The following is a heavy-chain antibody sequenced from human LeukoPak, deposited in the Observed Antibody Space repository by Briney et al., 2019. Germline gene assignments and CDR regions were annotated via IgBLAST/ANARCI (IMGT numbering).Heavy chain of an antibody. Sequence: ASVKVSCKASGYTFTGYYMHWVRQAPGQGLELMGFINPDSGGTNNAQKFQGRVTMTSDTSISTAYMELSMLRSDDTAVYCCGSTFYDTLDSDAFDFWGKGTMVIVSS. V-gene: IGHV1-2*02. CDR2: INPDSGGT. CDR1: GYTFTGYY. CDR3: GSTFYDTLDSDAFDF. D-gene: IGHD2/OR15-2a*01. J-gene: IGHJ3*01.